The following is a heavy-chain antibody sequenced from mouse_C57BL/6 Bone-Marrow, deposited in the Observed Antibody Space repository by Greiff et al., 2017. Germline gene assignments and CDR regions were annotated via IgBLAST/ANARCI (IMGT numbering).Heavy chain of an antibody. V-gene: IGHV1-50*01. CDR1: GYTFTSYW. CDR2: IDPSDNYT. J-gene: IGHJ3*01. Sequence: LQQPGAGLVKPGASVNLSCTASGYTFTSYWMQWVRHRPGPGLGWLGEIDPSDNYTNYTPKFKGKATLTVDTSSSTAYMQLSSLTSEDSAVYYCARRGLRPVAYWGQGTLVTVSA. D-gene: IGHD2-4*01. CDR3: ARRGLRPVAY.